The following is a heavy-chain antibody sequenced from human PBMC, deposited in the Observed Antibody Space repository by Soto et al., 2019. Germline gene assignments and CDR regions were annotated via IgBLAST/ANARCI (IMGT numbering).Heavy chain of an antibody. D-gene: IGHD2-2*01. CDR1: GGTFSSYA. Sequence: QVQLVQSGAEVKKPGSSVKVSCKASGGTFSSYAISWVRQAPGQGLEWMGGIIPISGTANYAQKFQGRVKITADESTSTVSMELSSLRSEDTAVYFCARSQGSSTSLEIYYYYYYGMDVWGQGTTVTVSS. V-gene: IGHV1-69*01. CDR2: IIPISGTA. J-gene: IGHJ6*02. CDR3: ARSQGSSTSLEIYYYYYYGMDV.